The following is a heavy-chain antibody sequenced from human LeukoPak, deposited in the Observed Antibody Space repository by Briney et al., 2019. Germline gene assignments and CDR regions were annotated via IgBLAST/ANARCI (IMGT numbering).Heavy chain of an antibody. CDR1: GFTFSSYG. Sequence: GGSLRLSCAASGFTFSSYGMHWVRQAPGKGLEWAAVIWYDGSNKYYADSVKGRFTISRDNSKNTLYLQMNSLRAEDTAVYYCARDHLGSGYYYYGMDVWGQGTTVTVSS. CDR2: IWYDGSNK. V-gene: IGHV3-33*01. D-gene: IGHD1-26*01. J-gene: IGHJ6*02. CDR3: ARDHLGSGYYYYGMDV.